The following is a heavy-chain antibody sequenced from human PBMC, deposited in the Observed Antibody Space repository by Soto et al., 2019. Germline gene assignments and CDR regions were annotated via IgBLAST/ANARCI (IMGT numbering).Heavy chain of an antibody. CDR3: ARAHSTGWHYFDY. CDR1: GYTFTIYG. D-gene: IGHD6-19*01. V-gene: IGHV1-18*01. CDR2: ISAYDGST. Sequence: ASVKVSCKASGYTFTIYGFIWVRQAPGQGLEWMGWISAYDGSTNYAQKFQGRVTMTTDTSKNTLYLHINSLKVDDTAMYYCARAHSTGWHYFDYWGPGTLVTVSS. J-gene: IGHJ4*02.